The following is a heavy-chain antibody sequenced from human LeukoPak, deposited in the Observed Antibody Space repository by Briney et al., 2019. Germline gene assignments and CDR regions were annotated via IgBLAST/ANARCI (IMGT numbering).Heavy chain of an antibody. CDR1: GYSISSGYY. CDR3: ARNGPSSSSFPGGAFDI. Sequence: SETLSLTCTVSGYSISSGYYWGWIRQPPGKGLEWIGSIYHSGSTYYNPSLKSRVTISVDTSKNQFSLKLTSVTAADTAFYYCARNGPSSSSFPGGAFDIWGQGTMVTVSS. V-gene: IGHV4-38-2*02. J-gene: IGHJ3*02. CDR2: IYHSGST. D-gene: IGHD6-13*01.